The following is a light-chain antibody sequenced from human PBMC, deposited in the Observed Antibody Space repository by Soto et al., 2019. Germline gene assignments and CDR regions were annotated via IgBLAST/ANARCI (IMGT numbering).Light chain of an antibody. CDR2: EDN. CDR3: QSYDGSNHVV. CDR1: SGSIDSNY. Sequence: FMLTQPHSVSESPGKTVTISCTGSSGSIDSNYVQWYQQRPGGAPTTVIYEDNQRPSGVPDRFSGSIDSSSNSASLTISGLKTEDEADYYCQSYDGSNHVVFGGGTKVTVL. J-gene: IGLJ2*01. V-gene: IGLV6-57*02.